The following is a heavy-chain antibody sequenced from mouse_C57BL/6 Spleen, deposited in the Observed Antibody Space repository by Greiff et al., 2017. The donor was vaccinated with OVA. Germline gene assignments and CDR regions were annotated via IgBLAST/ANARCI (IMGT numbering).Heavy chain of an antibody. CDR3: TRKGGYYDYDEDYAMDY. V-gene: IGHV1-5*01. CDR1: GYTFTSYW. CDR2: IYPGNSDT. Sequence: EVQLQESGTVLARPGASVKMSCKTSGYTFTSYWMHWVKQRPGQGLEWIGDIYPGNSDTSYNQTFKGRAKLSAVTSASTAYLELSSLTKKDSAGYYCTRKGGYYDYDEDYAMDYWGQGTSVTVSS. J-gene: IGHJ4*01. D-gene: IGHD2-4*01.